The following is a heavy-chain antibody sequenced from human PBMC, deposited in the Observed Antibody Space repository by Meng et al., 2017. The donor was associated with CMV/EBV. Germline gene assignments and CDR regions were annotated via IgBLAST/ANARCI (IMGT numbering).Heavy chain of an antibody. D-gene: IGHD5-18*01. CDR1: GFTFSSYE. Sequence: GESLKISCAASGFTFSSYEMNWVRQAPGKGLEWISYISSSGDVEFYADSVKGRFTISRDNAKNSLYLQMNSLRAEDTAVYYCAKGGEGYSYGYDYWGQGTLVTVSS. V-gene: IGHV3-48*03. CDR3: AKGGEGYSYGYDY. J-gene: IGHJ4*02. CDR2: ISSSGDVE.